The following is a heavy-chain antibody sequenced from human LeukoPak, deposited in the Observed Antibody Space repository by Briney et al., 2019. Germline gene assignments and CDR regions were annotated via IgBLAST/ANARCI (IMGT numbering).Heavy chain of an antibody. CDR2: IYYSGST. J-gene: IGHJ3*02. Sequence: SETLSLTCTVSGGSISSHYWNWIRQPPGKGLEWIGYIYYSGSTNYNPFLKSRVTISVDTSKNQFSLKLSSVTAADTAVYYCARETTVVTPGRSDVFDIWGQGTMVTVSS. D-gene: IGHD4-23*01. CDR1: GGSISSHY. CDR3: ARETTVVTPGRSDVFDI. V-gene: IGHV4-59*11.